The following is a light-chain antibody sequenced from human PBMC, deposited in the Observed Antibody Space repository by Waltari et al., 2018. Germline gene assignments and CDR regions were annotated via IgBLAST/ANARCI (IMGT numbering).Light chain of an antibody. CDR1: NNNVGYEG. V-gene: IGLV10-54*04. J-gene: IGLJ3*02. CDR2: RNN. CDR3: SAWDSSLSAWV. Sequence: QAGLTQPPSVSKGLRQTATLTRTGHNNNVGYEGATWLQQHQGHPPKLLFYRNNNRPSGISERFSASRSGSTASLTITGLQTEDEADYYCSAWDSSLSAWVFGGGTKLTVL.